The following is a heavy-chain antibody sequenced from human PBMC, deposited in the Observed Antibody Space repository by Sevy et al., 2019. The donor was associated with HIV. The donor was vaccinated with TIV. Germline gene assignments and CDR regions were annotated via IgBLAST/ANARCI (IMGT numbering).Heavy chain of an antibody. CDR3: AKDYGDYEDAAFDI. CDR1: GVTISSYA. Sequence: GGSLRLSCAASGVTISSYAMSWVRQAPGKGLEWVSGISGSGDSTYYADSVKGRFTISRDNSKNTLYLQMNSLRADDTAVYYCAKDYGDYEDAAFDIWGQGTMVTVSS. V-gene: IGHV3-23*01. CDR2: ISGSGDST. D-gene: IGHD4-17*01. J-gene: IGHJ3*02.